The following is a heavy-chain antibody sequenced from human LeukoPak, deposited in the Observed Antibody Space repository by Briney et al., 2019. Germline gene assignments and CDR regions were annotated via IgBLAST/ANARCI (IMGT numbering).Heavy chain of an antibody. J-gene: IGHJ4*02. Sequence: GRSLRLSCAASGFTFSSYAMHWVRQAPGKGLEWVAVISYDGSNKHYADSVKGRFTISRDNSKNTLYLQMNSLRAEDTAVYYCARGPYYYDSSGYLDYWGQGTLVTVSS. CDR2: ISYDGSNK. CDR1: GFTFSSYA. CDR3: ARGPYYYDSSGYLDY. D-gene: IGHD3-22*01. V-gene: IGHV3-30*04.